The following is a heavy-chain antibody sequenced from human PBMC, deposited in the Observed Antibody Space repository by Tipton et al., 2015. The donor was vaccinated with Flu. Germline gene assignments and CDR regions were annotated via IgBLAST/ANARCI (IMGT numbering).Heavy chain of an antibody. CDR2: IYYSGST. Sequence: LRLSCTVSGGSISSYYWSWIRQPPGKGLEWIGYIYYSGSTNYNPSLKSRVTISVDTSKNQFSLKLSSVTAADTAVYYCARGGYYYDSSGYFPWYYYGMDVWGQGTTVTVSS. J-gene: IGHJ6*02. V-gene: IGHV4-59*01. CDR1: GGSISSYY. D-gene: IGHD3-22*01. CDR3: ARGGYYYDSSGYFPWYYYGMDV.